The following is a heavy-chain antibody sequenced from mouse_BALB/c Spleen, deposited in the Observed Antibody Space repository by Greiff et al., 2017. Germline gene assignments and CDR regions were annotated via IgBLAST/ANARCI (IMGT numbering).Heavy chain of an antibody. CDR3: TRDCTTALYAMDY. CDR1: GFTFSSYT. D-gene: IGHD1-2*01. V-gene: IGHV5-6-4*01. Sequence: EVQLVESGGGLVKPGGSLKLSCAASGFTFSSYTMSWVRQTPEKRLEWVATISSGGSYTYYPDSVKGRFTISRDNAKNTLYLQMSSLKSEDTAMYYCTRDCTTALYAMDYWGQGTSVTVSS. CDR2: ISSGGSYT. J-gene: IGHJ4*01.